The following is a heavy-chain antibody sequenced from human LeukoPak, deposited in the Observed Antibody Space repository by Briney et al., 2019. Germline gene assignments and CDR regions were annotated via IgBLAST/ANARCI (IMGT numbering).Heavy chain of an antibody. Sequence: SETLSLTCTVSGGSISDYYWSWVRQPAGKGLEGIGRIYTSGTSNYKPSLKSRLTMSVDTSKNQFSLRLRSVTAAATAIYYCARGGRRGYYYMDVWGKGTTVTVSS. CDR2: IYTSGTS. D-gene: IGHD3-10*01. CDR3: ARGGRRGYYYMDV. J-gene: IGHJ6*03. CDR1: GGSISDYY. V-gene: IGHV4-4*07.